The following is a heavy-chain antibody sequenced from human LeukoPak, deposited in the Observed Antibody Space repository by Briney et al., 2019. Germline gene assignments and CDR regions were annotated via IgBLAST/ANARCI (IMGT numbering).Heavy chain of an antibody. CDR2: ISGGGGSS. V-gene: IGHV3-23*01. J-gene: IGHJ4*02. CDR3: AKMSGYYCRWASKFDS. Sequence: GGSLRLSCAASGFTFSNYAMSWVRQAPGKGLEWVSGISGGGGSSDYAHSAKGRFTISRDNSKNTLYLQVDSLRAEDTALYYCAKMSGYYCRWASKFDSWGQGTLVTVSS. D-gene: IGHD3-3*01. CDR1: GFTFSNYA.